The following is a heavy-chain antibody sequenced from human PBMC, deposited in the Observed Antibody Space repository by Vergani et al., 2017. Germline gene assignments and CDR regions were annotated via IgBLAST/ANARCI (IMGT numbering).Heavy chain of an antibody. CDR2: IIPIFGTA. CDR3: ARETIAVAGTRPLGDY. V-gene: IGHV1-69*01. Sequence: QVQLVQSGAEVKKPGSSVKVSCKASGGTFSSYAISWVRQAPGQGLEWMGGIIPIFGTANYAQKFQGSVTITADESTITAYRALSSLRSEDTAVYYCARETIAVAGTRPLGDYWGQGTLVTVSS. J-gene: IGHJ4*02. D-gene: IGHD6-19*01. CDR1: GGTFSSYA.